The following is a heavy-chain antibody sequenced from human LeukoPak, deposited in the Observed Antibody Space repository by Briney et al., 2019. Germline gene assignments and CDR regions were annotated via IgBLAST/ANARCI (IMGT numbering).Heavy chain of an antibody. D-gene: IGHD1-7*01. J-gene: IGHJ6*03. CDR1: GGSFSHYY. Sequence: SETLSPTCAVYGGSFSHYYWSWIRQSPRMGLEWIAEINDSGTINYNPSLMSRVTISLDKSKNQFSLKLSSATAADTAVYYCARRWNYGRNYYIDVWGKGATVSVSS. CDR2: INDSGTI. V-gene: IGHV4-34*01. CDR3: ARRWNYGRNYYIDV.